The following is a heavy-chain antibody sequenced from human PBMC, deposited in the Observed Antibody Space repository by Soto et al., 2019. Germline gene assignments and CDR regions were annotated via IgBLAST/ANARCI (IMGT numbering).Heavy chain of an antibody. CDR2: ISGSGGST. CDR3: AKDRQQQQLVLGGAFDI. V-gene: IGHV3-23*01. CDR1: GFTFSSYA. J-gene: IGHJ3*02. Sequence: GGSLRLSCAASGFTFSSYAMSWVRQAPGKGLEWVSAISGSGGSTYYADSVKDRFTISRDNSKNTLYLQMNSLRAEDTAVYYCAKDRQQQQLVLGGAFDIWGQGTMVTVSS. D-gene: IGHD6-13*01.